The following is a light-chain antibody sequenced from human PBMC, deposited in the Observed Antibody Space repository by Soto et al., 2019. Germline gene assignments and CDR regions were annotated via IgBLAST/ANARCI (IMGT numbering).Light chain of an antibody. J-gene: IGKJ5*01. CDR2: AAS. Sequence: DIQMTLSQSSVSASVGDRVTITSRASQGISTNLAWYQQTTGKAPKLLIYAASSLQSGVPPRFSGSGSGTDFTLPISSLQPEDFAIYYCLQANRVPLSFGQGTRLEI. V-gene: IGKV1-12*01. CDR3: LQANRVPLS. CDR1: QGISTN.